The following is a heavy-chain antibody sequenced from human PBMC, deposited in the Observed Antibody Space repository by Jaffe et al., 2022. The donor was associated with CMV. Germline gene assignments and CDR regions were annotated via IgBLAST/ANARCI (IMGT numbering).Heavy chain of an antibody. CDR2: INHSGST. J-gene: IGHJ6*03. V-gene: IGHV4-34*01. Sequence: QVQLQQWGAGLLKPSETLSLTCAVYGGSFSGYYWSWIRQPPGKGLEWIGEINHSGSTNYNPSLKSRVTISVDTSKNQFSLKLSSVTAADTAVYYCASSSWDEEHYYYYYMDVWGKGTTVTVSS. CDR1: GGSFSGYY. CDR3: ASSSWDEEHYYYYYMDV. D-gene: IGHD6-13*01.